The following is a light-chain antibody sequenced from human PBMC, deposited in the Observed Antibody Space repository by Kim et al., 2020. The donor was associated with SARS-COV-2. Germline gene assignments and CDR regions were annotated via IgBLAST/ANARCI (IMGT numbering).Light chain of an antibody. V-gene: IGLV2-14*03. Sequence: QSALTQPASVSGSPGQSITISCTGTSSDVGGYNYVSWYQQHPGKAPKLMIYDVSKRPSGVSDRFSGSKSGSSASLTVSELQAEDEADYYCCSYTTTTWVFGGGTQLTVL. J-gene: IGLJ3*02. CDR3: CSYTTTTWV. CDR2: DVS. CDR1: SSDVGGYNY.